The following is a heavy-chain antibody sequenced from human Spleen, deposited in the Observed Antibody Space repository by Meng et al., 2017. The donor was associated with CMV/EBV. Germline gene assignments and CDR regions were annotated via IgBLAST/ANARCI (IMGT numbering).Heavy chain of an antibody. CDR1: GFTFSSYS. Sequence: GESLKISCAASGFTFSSYSMNWVRQAPGKGLEWVAVISYDGSNKYYADSVKGRFTISRDNSKNTLYLQMNSLRAEDTAVYYCASAVAGRFDYWGQGTLVTVSS. CDR2: ISYDGSNK. V-gene: IGHV3-30*03. D-gene: IGHD6-19*01. CDR3: ASAVAGRFDY. J-gene: IGHJ4*02.